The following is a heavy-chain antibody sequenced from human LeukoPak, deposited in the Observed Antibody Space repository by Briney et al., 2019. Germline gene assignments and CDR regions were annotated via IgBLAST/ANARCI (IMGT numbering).Heavy chain of an antibody. V-gene: IGHV4-39*01. D-gene: IGHD3-22*01. Sequence: SETLSLTCTVSGGSISSSSYYWGWIRQPPGKGLEWIGSIYYSGSTYYNPSLKSRVTISVDTSKNQFSLKLSSVTAADTAVYYCARHRYYYDSSGYYYNWFDPWGQGTLVTVSS. CDR2: IYYSGST. CDR3: ARHRYYYDSSGYYYNWFDP. CDR1: GGSISSSSYY. J-gene: IGHJ5*02.